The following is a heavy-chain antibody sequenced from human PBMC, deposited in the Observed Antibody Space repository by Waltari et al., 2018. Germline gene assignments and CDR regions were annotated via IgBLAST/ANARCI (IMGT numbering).Heavy chain of an antibody. CDR3: AKDGSASRLVRYYLDS. Sequence: QVQLVESGGGVVQPGRSLRLSCAASGFTFSRYAMHWVRQAPGKEVEWVAVIWYDGSYKCYADSVKGRFSIARDNPKNTLHLQMDSLRAEDSAIYYCAKDGSASRLVRYYLDSWGPGTLVTVSS. V-gene: IGHV3-33*06. CDR2: IWYDGSYK. CDR1: GFTFSRYA. J-gene: IGHJ4*02. D-gene: IGHD2-8*02.